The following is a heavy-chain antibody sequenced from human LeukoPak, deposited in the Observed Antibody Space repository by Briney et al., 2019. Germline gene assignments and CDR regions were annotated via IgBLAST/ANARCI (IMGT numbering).Heavy chain of an antibody. CDR1: GGSISSYY. Sequence: PSETLSLTCTVSGGSISSYYWSWLRQPPGKGLEWIGYIYYSGSTNYNPSLKSRVTISVDTSKNQFSLKLSSVTAADTAVYYCARHGVGATSSVNYYYYYGMDVWGQGTTVTVSS. D-gene: IGHD1-26*01. V-gene: IGHV4-59*08. J-gene: IGHJ6*02. CDR3: ARHGVGATSSVNYYYYYGMDV. CDR2: IYYSGST.